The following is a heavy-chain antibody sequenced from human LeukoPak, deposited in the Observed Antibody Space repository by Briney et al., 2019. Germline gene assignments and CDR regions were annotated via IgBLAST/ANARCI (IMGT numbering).Heavy chain of an antibody. V-gene: IGHV3-33*06. CDR1: GFAFSSYG. CDR2: IWYDGSNK. CDR3: AKEYYDFWSAYSSWFDP. Sequence: GGSLRLSCAASGFAFSSYGMHWVRQAPGKGLEWVAVIWYDGSNKYYADSVKGRFTISRDNSKNTLYLQMNSLRAEDTAVYYCAKEYYDFWSAYSSWFDPWGQGTLVTVSS. J-gene: IGHJ5*02. D-gene: IGHD3-3*01.